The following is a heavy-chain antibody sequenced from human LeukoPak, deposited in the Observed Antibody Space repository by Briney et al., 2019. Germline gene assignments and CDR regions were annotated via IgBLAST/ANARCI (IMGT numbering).Heavy chain of an antibody. CDR3: AKGHLWFRELLEVDAFDI. D-gene: IGHD3-10*01. CDR2: ISGGGETT. Sequence: PGGSLRLSCAASGFTFNNYAMNWVRQAPGKGLEWVSSISGGGETTYYADSAKGRFTISRDNSQNTLYLQMNSLRAEDTAVYYCAKGHLWFRELLEVDAFDIWGQGTMVTVSS. J-gene: IGHJ3*02. CDR1: GFTFNNYA. V-gene: IGHV3-23*01.